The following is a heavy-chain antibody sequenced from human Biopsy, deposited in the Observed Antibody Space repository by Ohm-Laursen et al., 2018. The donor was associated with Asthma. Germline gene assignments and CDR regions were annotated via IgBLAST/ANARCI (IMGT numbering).Heavy chain of an antibody. CDR2: ISKDASTQ. J-gene: IGHJ3*02. V-gene: IGHV3-30*01. CDR3: VRDGTDDAFDI. CDR1: GFSFSNFA. D-gene: IGHD1-1*01. Sequence: LSLTCAASGFSFSNFAIHWVRQAPGKGLEWVGVISKDASTQDYADSVKGRFTMARDNPKNTLDLQMNSLREEDTAVYYCVRDGTDDAFDIWGQGTVVSVSS.